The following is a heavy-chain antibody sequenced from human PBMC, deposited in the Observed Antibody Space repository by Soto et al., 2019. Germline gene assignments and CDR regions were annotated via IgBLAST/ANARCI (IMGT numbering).Heavy chain of an antibody. J-gene: IGHJ4*02. CDR1: RFTFSRYW. D-gene: IGHD3-10*01. Sequence: EVQLVESGGGLVQPGGSLRLSCAGSRFTFSRYWLSWVRQAPGKGLEWVANINQDGSEKYYVDSVKGRFTISRDNAKNSLYLQTNSLRAEDTAVYYWARRGNSESQPFDYWGQGTLVTVSS. V-gene: IGHV3-7*01. CDR2: INQDGSEK. CDR3: ARRGNSESQPFDY.